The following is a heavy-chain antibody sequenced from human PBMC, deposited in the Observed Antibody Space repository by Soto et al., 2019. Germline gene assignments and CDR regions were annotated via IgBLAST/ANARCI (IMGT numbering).Heavy chain of an antibody. CDR2: TYYRSKWYN. Sequence: KQSQTLSLTCAISGDNVSSSSAAWNWVRQSPTRGLEWLGRTYYRSKWYNDYVESVKSRITINPDTSKNQFSLHLNSVTPDNTGVYYCCARIYGGSYFYFDPWGQGTLVTVSS. J-gene: IGHJ5*02. D-gene: IGHD1-26*01. CDR3: CARIYGGSYFYFDP. V-gene: IGHV6-1*01. CDR1: GDNVSSSSAA.